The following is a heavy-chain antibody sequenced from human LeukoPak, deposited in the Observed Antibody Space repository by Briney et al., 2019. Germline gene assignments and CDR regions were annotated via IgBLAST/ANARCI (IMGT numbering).Heavy chain of an antibody. CDR3: ARDHRSRDSSSSD. CDR1: GYTFTGYY. Sequence: ASVKVSCKASGYTFTGYYMHWVRQAPGQGLEWMGWINPNSGGTNYAQKFQGRVTMTEDTSTDTAYMELRSLRSDDTAVYYCARDHRSRDSSSSDWGQGTLVTVSS. V-gene: IGHV1-2*02. J-gene: IGHJ4*02. CDR2: INPNSGGT. D-gene: IGHD6-13*01.